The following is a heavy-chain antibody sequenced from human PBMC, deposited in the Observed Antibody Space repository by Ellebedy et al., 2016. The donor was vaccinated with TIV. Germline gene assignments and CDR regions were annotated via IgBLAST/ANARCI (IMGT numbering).Heavy chain of an antibody. CDR2: VSGDGDST. CDR3: ARDINGNWFDP. Sequence: GESLKISCAASGFTFKDFAMHWVRQAPGKGLEWVSIVSGDGDSTYYADSVDGRFNISRDNSKSSLYLQMNSLRTEDTALNYCARDINGNWFDPWGLGTLVTVSS. J-gene: IGHJ5*02. V-gene: IGHV3-43*02. CDR1: GFTFKDFA.